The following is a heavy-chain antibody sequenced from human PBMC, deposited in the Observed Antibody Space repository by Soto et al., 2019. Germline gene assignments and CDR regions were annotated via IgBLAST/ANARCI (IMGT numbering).Heavy chain of an antibody. V-gene: IGHV3-23*01. Sequence: PGGSLRLSCAASGFTFSSFALSWVRQARGKGLEWVSAISGSGDGTDYADSVKGRFTISRDNSKNTLYLQMNSLRAEDTAVYYCAGPGYSSQDYWGQGALVTVSS. CDR3: AGPGYSSQDY. CDR2: ISGSGDGT. D-gene: IGHD5-18*01. J-gene: IGHJ4*02. CDR1: GFTFSSFA.